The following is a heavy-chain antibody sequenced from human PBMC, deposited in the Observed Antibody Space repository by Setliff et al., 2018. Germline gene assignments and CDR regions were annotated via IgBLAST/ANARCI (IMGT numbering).Heavy chain of an antibody. CDR1: GGTFRTYA. J-gene: IGHJ4*02. CDR3: ARNMGMGQRDYFDY. D-gene: IGHD6-13*01. V-gene: IGHV1-69*13. Sequence: ASVKVSCKASGGTFRTYAVNWVRQAPGQGLEWMGGIVPVFGTRNYAQKFQGSVTFTADDSATTTYMELSSLTSEDTAIYYCARNMGMGQRDYFDYWGRGTLVTVSS. CDR2: IVPVFGTR.